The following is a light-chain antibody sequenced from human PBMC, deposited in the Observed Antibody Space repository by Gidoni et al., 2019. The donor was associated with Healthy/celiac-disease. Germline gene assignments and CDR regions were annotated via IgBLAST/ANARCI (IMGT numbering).Light chain of an antibody. J-gene: IGKJ3*01. Sequence: EIVLTQSPGTLSLSPGERATLSCRASQSVSSSYLAWYQQKPGQAPRLLIYGASSRATGIPDRFSGSGSGTDFTLTISRLEPEDFAVYYCQQYGSSLTLXXXTKXDIK. CDR2: GAS. CDR1: QSVSSSY. V-gene: IGKV3-20*01. CDR3: QQYGSSLT.